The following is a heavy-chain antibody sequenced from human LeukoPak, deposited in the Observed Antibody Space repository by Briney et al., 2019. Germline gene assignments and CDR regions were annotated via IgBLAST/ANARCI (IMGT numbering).Heavy chain of an antibody. Sequence: SETLSLTCAVSGGSISSGGYSWSWIRQPPGKGLEWIGYIYHSGSTYYNPSLKRRVTISVDRSKNQFSLKLSSVTAADTAVYYCARAGSGRPYAFDIWGQGTMVTVSS. J-gene: IGHJ3*02. D-gene: IGHD3-10*01. CDR1: GGSISSGGYS. V-gene: IGHV4-30-2*01. CDR3: ARAGSGRPYAFDI. CDR2: IYHSGST.